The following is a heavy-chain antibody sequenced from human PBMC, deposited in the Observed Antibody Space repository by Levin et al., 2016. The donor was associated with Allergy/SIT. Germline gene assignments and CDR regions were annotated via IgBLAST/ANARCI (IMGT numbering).Heavy chain of an antibody. CDR2: IYPGDSDT. D-gene: IGHD3-10*01. Sequence: VRQMPGKGLEWMGIIYPGDSDTRYSPSFQGQVTISADKSISTAYLQWSSLKASDTAMYYCAIPYRTDYYGSGGGAFDIWGQGTMVTVSS. CDR3: AIPYRTDYYGSGGGAFDI. V-gene: IGHV5-51*01. J-gene: IGHJ3*02.